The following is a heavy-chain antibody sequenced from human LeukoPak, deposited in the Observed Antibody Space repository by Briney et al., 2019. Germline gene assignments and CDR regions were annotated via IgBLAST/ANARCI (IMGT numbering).Heavy chain of an antibody. V-gene: IGHV3-43D*03. CDR1: GFTFSSYA. CDR3: AKDWRAGGSGERGFDY. Sequence: PGGSLRLSCAASGFTFSSYAMSWVRQAPGKGLEWVSLISWDGGSTYYADSVKGRFTISRDNSKNSLYLQMNSLRAEDTALYYCAKDWRAGGSGERGFDYWGQGTLVTVSS. CDR2: ISWDGGST. D-gene: IGHD3-10*01. J-gene: IGHJ4*02.